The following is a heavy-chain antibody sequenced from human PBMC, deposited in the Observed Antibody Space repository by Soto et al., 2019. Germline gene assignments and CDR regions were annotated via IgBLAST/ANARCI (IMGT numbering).Heavy chain of an antibody. Sequence: EVQVVESGGGLAQPGGSLRLACAASGFTVSSYDMHWVRHVTGKGLEWVATLGAGGDTYFSDSVKGRFAISREGARNSLYLQMNNLGAGDTALYFCTRGLRVRTTRDPGISGPLEYWGQGTLVAVSS. D-gene: IGHD1-1*01. V-gene: IGHV3-13*01. J-gene: IGHJ4*02. CDR1: GFTVSSYD. CDR2: LGAGGDT. CDR3: TRGLRVRTTRDPGISGPLEY.